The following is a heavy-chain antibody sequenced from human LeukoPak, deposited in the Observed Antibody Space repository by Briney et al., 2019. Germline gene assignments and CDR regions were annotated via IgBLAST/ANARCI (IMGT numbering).Heavy chain of an antibody. V-gene: IGHV3-74*01. CDR1: GFIFSSYW. J-gene: IGHJ4*02. CDR3: ARGYSSNYRVDY. Sequence: GGSLRLSCAASGFIFSSYWMHWVRQAPGKGLVWVSRINNEESSTSYADSVKGRFTISRDNAKNTLYLQMNSLRAEDTAVYYCARGYSSNYRVDYWGQGALVTVSS. D-gene: IGHD6-13*01. CDR2: INNEESST.